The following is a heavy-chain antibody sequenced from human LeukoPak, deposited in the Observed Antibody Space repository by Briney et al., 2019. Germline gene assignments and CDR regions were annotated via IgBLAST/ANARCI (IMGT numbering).Heavy chain of an antibody. CDR3: ARVGSSRGRGVNWFDP. Sequence: ASVKVSCKASGGTFSSYAISWVRQAPGQGLEWMGRIIPIFGIANYAQKFQGRVTITADKSTSTAYMELSSLRSEDTAVYYCARVGSSRGRGVNWFDPWGQGTLVTVSS. J-gene: IGHJ5*02. CDR2: IIPIFGIA. D-gene: IGHD6-13*01. CDR1: GGTFSSYA. V-gene: IGHV1-69*04.